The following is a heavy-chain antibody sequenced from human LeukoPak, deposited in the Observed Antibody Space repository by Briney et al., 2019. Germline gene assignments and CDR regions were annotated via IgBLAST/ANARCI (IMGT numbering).Heavy chain of an antibody. CDR2: INPNTGTT. V-gene: IGHV1-2*02. Sequence: ASVKVSCKTSEYTFTGYFIYWVRQAPGQGLEWMGWINPNTGTTNYAQKFHGRVTMTRDASISTAYMELNGLRFDDTAVYYCAREGQLWFRGFLAYWGQGTLVTVSS. D-gene: IGHD5-18*01. CDR1: EYTFTGYF. J-gene: IGHJ4*02. CDR3: AREGQLWFRGFLAY.